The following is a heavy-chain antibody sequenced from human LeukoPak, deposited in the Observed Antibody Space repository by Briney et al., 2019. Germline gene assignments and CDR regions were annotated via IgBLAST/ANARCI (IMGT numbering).Heavy chain of an antibody. CDR1: GGSISSYY. CDR3: ARGHNWNPDY. J-gene: IGHJ4*02. CDR2: IYYSGST. Sequence: PSETLSLTYPVSGGSISSYYWSWIRQPPGKGLEWIGYIYYSGSTNYNPSLKSRVTISVDTSKNQFSLKLSSVTAADTAVYYCARGHNWNPDYWGQGTLVTVSS. V-gene: IGHV4-59*01. D-gene: IGHD1-20*01.